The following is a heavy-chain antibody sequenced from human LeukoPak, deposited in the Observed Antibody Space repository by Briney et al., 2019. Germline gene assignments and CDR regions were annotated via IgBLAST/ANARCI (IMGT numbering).Heavy chain of an antibody. CDR3: ARVRGAYRLQYSYFDY. CDR2: ISGSGATT. D-gene: IGHD4-11*01. J-gene: IGHJ4*02. V-gene: IGHV3-23*01. Sequence: SGGSLRLSCAASGFTFSSYAMSWVRQAPGKGLEWVSTISGSGATTYYADSVKGRFTISRDNSKNTLYLQMNSLRAEDTAVYYCARVRGAYRLQYSYFDYWGQGTLVTVSS. CDR1: GFTFSSYA.